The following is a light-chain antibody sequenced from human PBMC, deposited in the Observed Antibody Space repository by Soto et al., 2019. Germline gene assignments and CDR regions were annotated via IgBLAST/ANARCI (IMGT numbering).Light chain of an antibody. V-gene: IGLV2-14*01. Sequence: QSALTQPASVSGSPGQSITISCTGSNSDIGGYNSVSWYQQHPGKAPKLLIFGVTNRPSGVSDRFSGSKSGNTASLTISALQAEDEADYYCETWDSNSWVFGGGTKLTVL. CDR3: ETWDSNSWV. J-gene: IGLJ3*02. CDR1: NSDIGGYNS. CDR2: GVT.